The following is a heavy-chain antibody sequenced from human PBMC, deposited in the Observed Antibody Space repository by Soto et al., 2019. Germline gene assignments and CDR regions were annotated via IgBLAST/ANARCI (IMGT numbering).Heavy chain of an antibody. J-gene: IGHJ4*02. CDR3: ARVGDYYDSSAYYYVEGFDY. CDR1: GFTFSSYG. CDR2: IWYDGSNK. V-gene: IGHV3-33*01. D-gene: IGHD3-22*01. Sequence: QVQLVESGGGVVQPGRSLRLSCAASGFTFSSYGMHWVRQAPGKGLEWVAVIWYDGSNKYYADSVKGRFTISRDNSKNTLYLQMNSLRAEDTAVYYCARVGDYYDSSAYYYVEGFDYWGQGTLVTVSS.